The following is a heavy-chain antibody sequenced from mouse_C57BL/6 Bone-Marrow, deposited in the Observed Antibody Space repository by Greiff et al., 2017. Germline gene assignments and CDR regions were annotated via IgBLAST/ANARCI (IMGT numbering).Heavy chain of an antibody. CDR2: IYPEIGDT. J-gene: IGHJ2*01. CDR3: SSFDGNYFDF. CDR1: GSTFTDDY. Sequence: VQLQQSGAELVRPGASVKLSCTASGSTFTDDYIHWVKQRPEQGLEWIGWIYPEIGDTEYASKFQGKATITSDTSSNTAYLQLSSLTSEDTAVYYCSSFDGNYFDFWGQGTPLTVAS. V-gene: IGHV14-4*01. D-gene: IGHD2-3*01.